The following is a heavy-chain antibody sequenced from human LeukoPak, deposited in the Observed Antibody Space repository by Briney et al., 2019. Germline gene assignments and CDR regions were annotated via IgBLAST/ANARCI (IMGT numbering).Heavy chain of an antibody. D-gene: IGHD3-10*01. CDR2: TKPKIGNM. CDR1: GYTFTRYD. J-gene: IGHJ5*02. CDR3: ARSGENLFDP. Sequence: ASVKVCYTPSGYTFTRYDINRWRQATGQGLEWMGWTKPKIGNMGYANKFQGRVTSTRSTAISPAYMELSRLRSKDTAVYYCARSGENLFDPWGQGTLVTVSS. V-gene: IGHV1-8*01.